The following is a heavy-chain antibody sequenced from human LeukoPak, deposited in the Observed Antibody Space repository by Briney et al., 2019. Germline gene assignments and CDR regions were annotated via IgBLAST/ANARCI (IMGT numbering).Heavy chain of an antibody. CDR3: AHIVVVPAAIEVDV. CDR2: INSDGSST. J-gene: IGHJ6*04. CDR1: GFTFSSHL. Sequence: GGSLRLSCEASGFTFSSHLIHWVRQAPGKGLVWVSRINSDGSSTSYADSVKGRFTISRDNAKNTPDLQMNSLRAEDTAGYYCAHIVVVPAAIEVDVWGKGTTVTVSS. V-gene: IGHV3-74*01. D-gene: IGHD2-2*01.